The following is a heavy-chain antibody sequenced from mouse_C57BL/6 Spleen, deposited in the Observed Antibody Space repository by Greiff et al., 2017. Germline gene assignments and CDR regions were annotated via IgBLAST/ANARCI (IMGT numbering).Heavy chain of an antibody. CDR2: INPSTGGT. D-gene: IGHD2-5*01. CDR1: GYSFTGYY. V-gene: IGHV1-42*01. CDR3: ARSYSNSYYAMDY. Sequence: VQLQQSGPELVKPGASVKISCKASGYSFTGYYMNWVKQSPEKSLEWIGEINPSTGGTTYNQKFKAKATLTVDKSSSTAYMQLKSLTSEDSAVYYCARSYSNSYYAMDYWGQGTSVTVSS. J-gene: IGHJ4*01.